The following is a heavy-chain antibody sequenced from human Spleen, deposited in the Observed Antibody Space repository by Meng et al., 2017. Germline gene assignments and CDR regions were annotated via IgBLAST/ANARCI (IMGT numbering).Heavy chain of an antibody. CDR1: GYTFTGYH. CDR2: INPNSGGT. V-gene: IGHV1-2*02. D-gene: IGHD6-13*01. J-gene: IGHJ2*01. CDR3: ATASSVRIAAAGRYWYFDL. Sequence: ASVKVSCKASGYTFTGYHMHWVRQAPGQGLEWMGWINPNSGGTIYAQKFQGRVTMTEDTSTDTAYMELSSLRSEDTAVYYCATASSVRIAAAGRYWYFDLWGRGTLVTVSS.